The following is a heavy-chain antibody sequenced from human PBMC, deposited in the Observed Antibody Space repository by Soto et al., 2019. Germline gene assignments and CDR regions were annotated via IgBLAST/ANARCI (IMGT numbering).Heavy chain of an antibody. D-gene: IGHD6-13*01. CDR1: GCTFSSYW. Sequence: PGGSLRLSYVASGCTFSSYWMSWVRQAQGKGLEWVANIKQDGSEKYYVDSVKGRFTLSRDNAKNSLYLQMNSLTVEDTAVYYCARAAMGGSSWPFDYWGQGTLVTVSS. CDR2: IKQDGSEK. V-gene: IGHV3-7*04. CDR3: ARAAMGGSSWPFDY. J-gene: IGHJ4*02.